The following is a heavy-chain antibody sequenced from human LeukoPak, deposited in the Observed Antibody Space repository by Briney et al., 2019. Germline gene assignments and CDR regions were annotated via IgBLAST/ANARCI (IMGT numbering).Heavy chain of an antibody. V-gene: IGHV3-53*01. CDR2: IYSGGST. D-gene: IGHD4/OR15-4a*01. CDR3: ARGTMVRLFDY. J-gene: IGHJ4*02. CDR1: GFTVSSNY. Sequence: GGSLRLSCAASGFTVSSNYMSWVRQAPGKGLEWVSVIYSGGSTYYADSVKGRFTISRDNSKNTLYLQMNSQRAEDTAVYYCARGTMVRLFDYWGQGTLVTVSS.